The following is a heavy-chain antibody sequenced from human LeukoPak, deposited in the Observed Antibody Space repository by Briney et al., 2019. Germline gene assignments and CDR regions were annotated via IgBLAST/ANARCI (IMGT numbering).Heavy chain of an antibody. CDR1: GYSFTSCW. J-gene: IGHJ5*02. CDR3: ARLNPGYCSSTSCYWFDP. V-gene: IGHV5-51*01. Sequence: GESLKISCQGSGYSFTSCWIGWVRQMPGKGLEWMGIIYPGDSDTRYSPSFQGQVTISADKSISTAYLQWSSLKASDTAMYYCARLNPGYCSSTSCYWFDPWGQGTLVTVSS. CDR2: IYPGDSDT. D-gene: IGHD2-2*03.